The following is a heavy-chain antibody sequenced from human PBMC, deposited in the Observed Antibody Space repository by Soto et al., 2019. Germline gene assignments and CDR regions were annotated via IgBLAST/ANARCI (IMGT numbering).Heavy chain of an antibody. V-gene: IGHV3-30*18. J-gene: IGHJ4*02. CDR1: GFTFSSYG. CDR3: AKDLAD. Sequence: QVQLVESGGGVVQHGRSLRLSCAASGFTFSSYGMHWVRQTPGKGLEWVAVISFDGSNTYYADSVKGRFTISRDDSKNTLYLQLNSLRAEDTAVYYCAKDLADWGQGTLVTVSS. CDR2: ISFDGSNT.